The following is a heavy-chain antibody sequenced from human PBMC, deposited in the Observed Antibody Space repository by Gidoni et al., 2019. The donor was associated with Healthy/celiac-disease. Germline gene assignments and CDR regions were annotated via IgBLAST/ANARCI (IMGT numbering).Heavy chain of an antibody. CDR3: ARDDRYQLLIKGVHYYYCMDV. CDR1: GVTFSTYD. D-gene: IGHD2-2*01. V-gene: IGHV3-48*03. J-gene: IGHJ6*02. Sequence: EVQLVAARGGLLQRGGYLRLSCAAPGVTFSTYDMNWVRQAQGKGRELVSYIISSGSTRYYADAVKGRFTISRDNAKNSLYLQMNSLSAEYTAVYDCARDDRYQLLIKGVHYYYCMDVWGQGTTVTVSS. CDR2: IISSGSTR.